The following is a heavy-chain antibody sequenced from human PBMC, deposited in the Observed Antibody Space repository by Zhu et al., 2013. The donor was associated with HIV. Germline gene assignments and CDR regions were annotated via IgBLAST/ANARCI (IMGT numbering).Heavy chain of an antibody. V-gene: IGHV1-69*01. CDR2: IIPIFGTA. D-gene: IGHD3-9*01. CDR3: ARGERARGYDILTGRFDP. Sequence: QVQLVQSGTEVKKPGASVTVSCKASGYSFTDFYIHWVRQAPGQGLEWMGGIIPIFGTANYAQKFQGRVTITADESTSTAYMELSSLRSEDTAVYYCARGERARGYDILTGRFDPWGQGTLVTVSS. CDR1: GYSFTDFY. J-gene: IGHJ5*02.